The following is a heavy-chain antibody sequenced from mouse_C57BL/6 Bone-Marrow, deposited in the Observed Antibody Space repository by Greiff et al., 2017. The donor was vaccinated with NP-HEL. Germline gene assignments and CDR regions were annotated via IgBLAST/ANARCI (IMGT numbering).Heavy chain of an antibody. V-gene: IGHV3-6*01. D-gene: IGHD1-1*01. CDR1: GYSITSGFF. CDR2: ISYDGSN. J-gene: IGHJ4*01. Sequence: EVQLQESGPGLVKPSQSLSLTCSVTGYSITSGFFWYWIRQLPGNILEWLGFISYDGSNNYNPSLKNRISITRDTSKNQFFLKLNSVTTEDTATYYCARDYYGSSYDYYAMDDWGQGTSVTVSS. CDR3: ARDYYGSSYDYYAMDD.